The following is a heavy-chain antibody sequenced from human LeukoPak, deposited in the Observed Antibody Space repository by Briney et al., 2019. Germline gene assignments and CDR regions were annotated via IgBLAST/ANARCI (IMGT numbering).Heavy chain of an antibody. D-gene: IGHD6-6*01. CDR2: XXYXSXXYN. CDR3: VRVAYSSSYYFDS. Sequence: SQTLSLTCVISGDSVSSNSXXXXXXRXXXXXXXXXXXXXXYXSXXYNXYAPXXXXRITXNPDTSKNQLSLQLNSVTPEDTAVYYCVRVAYSSSYYFDSWGQGNLVTVSS. J-gene: IGHJ4*02. V-gene: IGHV6-1*01. CDR1: GDSVSSNSXX.